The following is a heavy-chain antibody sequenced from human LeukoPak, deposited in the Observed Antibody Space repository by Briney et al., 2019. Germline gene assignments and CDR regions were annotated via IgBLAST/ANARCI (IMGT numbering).Heavy chain of an antibody. CDR2: INHSGST. CDR3: ARQMSSSSWFIWKASNWFDS. CDR1: GGSFSGYY. Sequence: SETLSLTCAVYGGSFSGYYWSWIRQPPGKGLEWIGEINHSGSTNYNPSLKSRATISVDTSKNQFSLKLSSVTAADTAEYYCARQMSSSSWFIWKASNWFDSWGQGTLVTVSS. D-gene: IGHD6-13*01. J-gene: IGHJ5*01. V-gene: IGHV4-34*01.